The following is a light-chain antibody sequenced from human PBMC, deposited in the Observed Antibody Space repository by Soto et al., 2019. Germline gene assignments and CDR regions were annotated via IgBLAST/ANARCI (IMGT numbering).Light chain of an antibody. Sequence: QSALTQPASVSGSPGQSITISCTGTSSDVGTYNLVSWHQHHPGKAPKRIIYEGSKRPSGVSNRFSGSKSGNTASLTISGLQAEDEADYYCCSFAVGSTLVFGGGTKLTVL. CDR1: SSDVGTYNL. V-gene: IGLV2-23*01. CDR3: CSFAVGSTLV. CDR2: EGS. J-gene: IGLJ2*01.